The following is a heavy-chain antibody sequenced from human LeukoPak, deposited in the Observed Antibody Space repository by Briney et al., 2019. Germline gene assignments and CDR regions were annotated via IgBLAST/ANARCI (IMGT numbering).Heavy chain of an antibody. CDR1: GFIFSDYQ. J-gene: IGHJ4*02. Sequence: GGSLRLSCAASGFIFSDYQMSWIRQAPGKGLEWVSCISGDGNTIFYTDSVKGRFTISRDNAKNSLYLQMNNLRAEDTAMYYCARGLSPRISAPTDYWGQGTLVTVSS. CDR3: ARGLSPRISAPTDY. CDR2: ISGDGNTI. D-gene: IGHD2-15*01. V-gene: IGHV3-11*01.